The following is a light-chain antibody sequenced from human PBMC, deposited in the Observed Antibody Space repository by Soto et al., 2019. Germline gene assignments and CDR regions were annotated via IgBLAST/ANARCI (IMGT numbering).Light chain of an antibody. Sequence: DIQMTQSPSTLSASVGDRVTITCRASQYISTWLAWYQQKPGKAPKLLISKASSLESGVPSRFSGSGSGTEFTLTISSLQPDDFATYYCQQYNNYSTFGQGTKVEVK. J-gene: IGKJ1*01. CDR1: QYISTW. CDR3: QQYNNYST. CDR2: KAS. V-gene: IGKV1-5*03.